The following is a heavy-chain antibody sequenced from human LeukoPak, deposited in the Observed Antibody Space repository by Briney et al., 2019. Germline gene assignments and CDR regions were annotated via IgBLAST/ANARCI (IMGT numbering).Heavy chain of an antibody. CDR3: ARNDYDFWSGYHY. J-gene: IGHJ4*02. D-gene: IGHD3-3*01. Sequence: GGSLRLSCAASGFTLSHFGMNWVRQAPGKGLEWISYISSSNTTIYYADSVKGRFAISRDNAKNSLSLQMNSLRAEDTAVYYCARNDYDFWSGYHYWGQGTLVTVSS. CDR1: GFTLSHFG. V-gene: IGHV3-48*04. CDR2: ISSSNTTI.